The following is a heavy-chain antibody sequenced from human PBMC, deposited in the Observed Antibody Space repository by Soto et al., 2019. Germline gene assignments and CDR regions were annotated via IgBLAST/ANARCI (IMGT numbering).Heavy chain of an antibody. Sequence: GGSRRLSCTASGFTFSSYGMHWVRQAPGKGLEWVAVISYDGSNKYYADSVKGRFTISRDNSKNTLYLQMNSLRAEDTAVYYCAKDLGPGTGDLFDPWGQGTLVTVSS. D-gene: IGHD7-27*01. J-gene: IGHJ5*02. CDR3: AKDLGPGTGDLFDP. CDR1: GFTFSSYG. CDR2: ISYDGSNK. V-gene: IGHV3-30*18.